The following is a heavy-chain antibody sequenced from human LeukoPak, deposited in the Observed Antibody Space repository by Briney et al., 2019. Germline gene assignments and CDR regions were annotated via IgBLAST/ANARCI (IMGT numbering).Heavy chain of an antibody. CDR2: ISSNGGST. CDR3: ARDQGSIIVVRTTKRYFDL. J-gene: IGHJ2*01. V-gene: IGHV3-64*01. Sequence: PGGSLRLSCAASRFTFSSYAMHWVRQAPGKGLEYVSAISSNGGSTYYANSVKGRFTISRDNGKNSLYLQINSLGADDTAVYYCARDQGSIIVVRTTKRYFDLWGRGTLVTVSS. D-gene: IGHD3-22*01. CDR1: RFTFSSYA.